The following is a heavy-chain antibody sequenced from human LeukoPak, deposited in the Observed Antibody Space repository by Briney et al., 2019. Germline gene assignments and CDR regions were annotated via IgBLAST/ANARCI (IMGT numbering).Heavy chain of an antibody. Sequence: PGGSLRLSCAASGFTFTSYTMSWVRQDPRKELEWVTGIIGNGDRTYYDGSVKGQFTISIDNSKSTLYLQMNSLRAEDTAVYYCVKDRNGEEDSYYFDYWGEGTLVTVSS. D-gene: IGHD3-10*01. V-gene: IGHV3-23*01. CDR1: GFTFTSYT. J-gene: IGHJ4*02. CDR3: VKDRNGEEDSYYFDY. CDR2: IIGNGDRT.